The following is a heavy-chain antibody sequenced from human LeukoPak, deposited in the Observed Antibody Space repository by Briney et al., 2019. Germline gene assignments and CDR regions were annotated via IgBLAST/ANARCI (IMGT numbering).Heavy chain of an antibody. D-gene: IGHD3-22*01. J-gene: IGHJ4*02. CDR2: IYHSGST. Sequence: SETLSLTCTVSGYSISSGYYWGWIRQPPGKGLEWIGSIYHSGSTYYNPSLKSRVTISVDTSKNQFSLKLSSVTAADTAVYYCARASLYYYDSSGLYFDYWGQGTLVTVSS. V-gene: IGHV4-38-2*02. CDR3: ARASLYYYDSSGLYFDY. CDR1: GYSISSGYY.